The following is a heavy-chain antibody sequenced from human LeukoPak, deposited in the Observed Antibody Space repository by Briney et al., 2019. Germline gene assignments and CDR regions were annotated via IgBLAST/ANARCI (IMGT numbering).Heavy chain of an antibody. CDR1: GGSISSYY. D-gene: IGHD4-23*01. V-gene: IGHV4-59*01. J-gene: IGHJ5*02. CDR3: ARWSAGGNGS. Sequence: SETLSLTCTVSGGSISSYYWSWIRQPPGKGLEWIGYIYYSGSTNYNPSLKSRVTISVDTSKNQFSLKLSSVTAADTAVYYCARWSAGGNGSWGQGTLVTVSS. CDR2: IYYSGST.